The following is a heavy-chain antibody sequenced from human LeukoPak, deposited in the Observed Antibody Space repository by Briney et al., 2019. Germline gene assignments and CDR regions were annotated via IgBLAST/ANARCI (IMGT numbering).Heavy chain of an antibody. J-gene: IGHJ1*01. CDR2: IRYDGTNK. CDR3: AKDWSAEEDFQH. V-gene: IGHV3-30*02. Sequence: GGSLRLSCAASGFTFSSYGMHWVRQAPGKGLAWVAFIRYDGTNKYYADSVKGRFTISRDNSKNTLYLQMSSLGAEDTAVYYCAKDWSAEEDFQHWGQGTLVTVSS. CDR1: GFTFSSYG.